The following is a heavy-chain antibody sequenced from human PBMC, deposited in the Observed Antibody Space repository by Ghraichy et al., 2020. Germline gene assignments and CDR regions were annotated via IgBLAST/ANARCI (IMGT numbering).Heavy chain of an antibody. J-gene: IGHJ5*02. CDR2: ISYDGSNK. CDR1: GFTFSSYA. Sequence: GALRLSCAASGFTFSSYAMHWVRQAPGKGLEWVAVISYDGSNKYYADSVKGRFIISRDNSKNTLYLQMNSLRAEDTAVYNCASGSGYYPGRDWFDPWGQGTLVTVSS. CDR3: ASGSGYYPGRDWFDP. D-gene: IGHD3-3*01. V-gene: IGHV3-30*04.